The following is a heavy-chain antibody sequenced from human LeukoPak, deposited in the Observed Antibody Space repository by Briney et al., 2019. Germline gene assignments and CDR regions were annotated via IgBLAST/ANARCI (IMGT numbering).Heavy chain of an antibody. CDR1: GFTFSSYG. Sequence: GGSLRLSCAASGFTFSSYGMHWVRQAPGKGLEWVAVISYDGSNKYYADSVKGRFTISRDNSKNTLYLQMNSLRAEDTAVYYCARVAVIYQYYMDVWGRGTTVTVSS. D-gene: IGHD2-2*01. CDR3: ARVAVIYQYYMDV. J-gene: IGHJ6*03. CDR2: ISYDGSNK. V-gene: IGHV3-30*03.